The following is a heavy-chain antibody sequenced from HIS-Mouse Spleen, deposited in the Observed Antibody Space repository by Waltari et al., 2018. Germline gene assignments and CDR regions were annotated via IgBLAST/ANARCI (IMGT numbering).Heavy chain of an antibody. J-gene: IGHJ5*02. V-gene: IGHV4-31*03. Sequence: QVQLQESGPGLVKPSQTLSLTCTVSGGSISSGGYYWSWIRQHPGKGLEWIGYIYYSRRTYSNPSLKGRVTRSVDPSKNPFSLKLSSVTAADTAVYYCARSPYYDFWSGYSDHWFDPWGQGTLVTVSS. D-gene: IGHD3-3*01. CDR2: IYYSRRT. CDR3: ARSPYYDFWSGYSDHWFDP. CDR1: GGSISSGGYY.